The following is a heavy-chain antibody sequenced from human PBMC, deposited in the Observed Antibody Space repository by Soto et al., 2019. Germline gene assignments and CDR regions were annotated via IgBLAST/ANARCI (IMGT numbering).Heavy chain of an antibody. D-gene: IGHD3-16*01. CDR2: IYWDDDK. J-gene: IGHJ4*02. CDR1: GFSLSTSGVG. CDR3: AHRGGEVTRGAFDY. Sequence: QITLKESGPTLVKPTQTLTLTCTFSGFSLSTSGVGVGWIRQPPGKALEWLALIYWDDDKRYSPSLKSRLTLTKDTSKKRVVLTMTNMDPVDTGTYYCAHRGGEVTRGAFDYWGQGTLVTVSS. V-gene: IGHV2-5*02.